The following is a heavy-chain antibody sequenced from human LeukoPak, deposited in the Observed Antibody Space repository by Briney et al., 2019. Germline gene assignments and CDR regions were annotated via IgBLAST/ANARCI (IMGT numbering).Heavy chain of an antibody. D-gene: IGHD6-13*01. CDR3: AKDVTVYSSSWYYFDY. CDR1: GFTFDDYA. Sequence: PGGSLRLSCAASGFTFDDYAMHWVRQAPGKGLEWVSLISGDGGSTYYADSVRGRFTISRDNSKNSLYLQMNSLRTEDTALYYCAKDVTVYSSSWYYFDYWGQGTLVTVSS. CDR2: ISGDGGST. V-gene: IGHV3-43*02. J-gene: IGHJ4*02.